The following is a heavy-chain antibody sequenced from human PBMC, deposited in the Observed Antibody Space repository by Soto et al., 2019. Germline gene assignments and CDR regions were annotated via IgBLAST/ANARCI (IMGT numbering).Heavy chain of an antibody. D-gene: IGHD6-19*01. CDR1: GFTFSNAW. J-gene: IGHJ6*02. V-gene: IGHV3-15*07. CDR3: TTKQWQSRRYGMDV. CDR2: IKSKTDGGTT. Sequence: SGGSLRLSCAASGFTFSNAWMNWVRQAPGKGLEWVGRIKSKTDGGTTDYAAPVKGRFTISRDDSKNTLYLQMNSLKTEDTAVYYCTTKQWQSRRYGMDVWGQGTTVTVS.